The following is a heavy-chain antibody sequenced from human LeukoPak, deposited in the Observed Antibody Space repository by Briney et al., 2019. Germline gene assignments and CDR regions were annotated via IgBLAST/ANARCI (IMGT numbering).Heavy chain of an antibody. CDR2: IYYSGST. Sequence: SETLSLTCTVSGGSISSYYWSWIRQPPGKGLEWIGYIYYSGSTNYNPSLKSRVTISVDTSKNQFSLKLSSVTAADTAVYYCARVFRYFDWLLGPEGWFDPWGQGTLVTVSS. J-gene: IGHJ5*02. CDR1: GGSISSYY. D-gene: IGHD3-9*01. V-gene: IGHV4-59*01. CDR3: ARVFRYFDWLLGPEGWFDP.